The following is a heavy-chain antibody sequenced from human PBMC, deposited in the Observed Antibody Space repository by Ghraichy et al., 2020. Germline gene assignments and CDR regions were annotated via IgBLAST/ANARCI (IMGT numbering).Heavy chain of an antibody. D-gene: IGHD3-10*01. J-gene: IGHJ6*02. V-gene: IGHV3-30-3*01. CDR3: ARRSVRGSGSYYLYYYYGMDV. Sequence: GESLNISCAASGFTFSSYAMHWVRQAPGKGLEWVAVISYDGSNKYYADSVKGRFTISRDNSKNTLYLQMNSLRAEDTAVYYCARRSVRGSGSYYLYYYYGMDVWGQGTTVTVSS. CDR2: ISYDGSNK. CDR1: GFTFSSYA.